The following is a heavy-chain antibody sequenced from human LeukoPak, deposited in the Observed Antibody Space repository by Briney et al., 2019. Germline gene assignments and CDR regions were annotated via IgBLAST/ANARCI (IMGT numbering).Heavy chain of an antibody. CDR1: GHSINTYY. V-gene: IGHV4-4*07. Sequence: SETLSLTCTVSGHSINTYYWSWVRQPAGKGLEWIGRIHISGSTNYNPSLKSRVTISVDTSKNQFSLKLSSVTAADTAVYYCARHAPIAGPYYDSSGYPDYWGQGTLVTVSS. CDR3: ARHAPIAGPYYDSSGYPDY. J-gene: IGHJ4*02. CDR2: IHISGST. D-gene: IGHD3-22*01.